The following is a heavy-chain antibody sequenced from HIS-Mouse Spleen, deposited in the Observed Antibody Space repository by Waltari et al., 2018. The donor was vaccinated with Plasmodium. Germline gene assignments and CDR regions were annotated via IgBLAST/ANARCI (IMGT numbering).Heavy chain of an antibody. Sequence: EVQLVESGGGLVQPGGSLRLSCAASGFTFSSYWMSWVRQAPGKGVGLVANIKQDGSEKYYVDSVKGRFTISRANAKNSLYLQMNSLRAEDTAVYYCASSWYWYFDLWGRGTLVTVSS. V-gene: IGHV3-7*01. J-gene: IGHJ2*01. D-gene: IGHD6-13*01. CDR2: IKQDGSEK. CDR1: GFTFSSYW. CDR3: ASSWYWYFDL.